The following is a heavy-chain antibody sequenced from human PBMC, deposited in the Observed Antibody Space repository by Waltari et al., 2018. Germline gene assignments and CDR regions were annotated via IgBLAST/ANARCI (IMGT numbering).Heavy chain of an antibody. CDR2: INHSGST. D-gene: IGHD3-22*01. Sequence: QVQLQQWGAGLLKPSETLSLTCAVYGGSFSGYYWSWLRQPPGKGLEWIGEINHSGSTNDNPSLKMRVTISVDTSKNQFSLKLSSVTAADTAVYYCARGRRGPIGSSGYLAPFDPWGQGTLVTVSS. CDR3: ARGRRGPIGSSGYLAPFDP. V-gene: IGHV4-34*01. CDR1: GGSFSGYY. J-gene: IGHJ5*02.